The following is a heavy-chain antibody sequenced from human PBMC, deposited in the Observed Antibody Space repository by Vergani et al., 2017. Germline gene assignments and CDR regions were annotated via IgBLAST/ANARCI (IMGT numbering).Heavy chain of an antibody. Sequence: QVQLVQSGAEVKKPGSSVKVSCKASGGTFSSYAISWVRQAPGQGLEWMGGIIPIFGTANYAQKFQGRVTITADESTSTAYMELSSLRSEDTAVYYCARAPLANCDGSTRSLPRIDRWGQGSLVTVSS. D-gene: IGHD3-10*01. J-gene: IGHJ5*02. CDR1: GGTFSSYA. V-gene: IGHV1-69*12. CDR2: IIPIFGTA. CDR3: ARAPLANCDGSTRSLPRIDR.